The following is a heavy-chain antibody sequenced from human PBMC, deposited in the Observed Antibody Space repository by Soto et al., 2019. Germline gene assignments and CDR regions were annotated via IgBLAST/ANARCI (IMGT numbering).Heavy chain of an antibody. J-gene: IGHJ4*02. CDR3: ARVPRYYYGSGFYYFDY. CDR1: GGSISSGDYY. D-gene: IGHD3-10*01. Sequence: QVQLQESGPGLVKPSQTLSLTCTVFGGSISSGDYYWSWIRQPPGKGLEWIGYIYYSGSTYYNPSLKSRVTISVDTSKNQFSLKLSSVTAADTAVYYCARVPRYYYGSGFYYFDYWGQGTLVTVSS. CDR2: IYYSGST. V-gene: IGHV4-30-4*01.